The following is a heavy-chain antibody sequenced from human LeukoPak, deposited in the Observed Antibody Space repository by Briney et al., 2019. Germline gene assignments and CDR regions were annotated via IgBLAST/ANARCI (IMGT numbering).Heavy chain of an antibody. V-gene: IGHV4-4*02. CDR3: ARYSSSLYDDAFDI. CDR1: GGSISSSNW. CDR2: IYHSGST. D-gene: IGHD6-13*01. J-gene: IGHJ3*02. Sequence: SETLSLTCAVSGGSISSSNWWSWVRQPPGKGLEWIGEIYHSGSTNYNPSLKSRVTISVDKSKNQFSLKLSSVTAADTAVYYCARYSSSLYDDAFDIWGQGTMVTVSS.